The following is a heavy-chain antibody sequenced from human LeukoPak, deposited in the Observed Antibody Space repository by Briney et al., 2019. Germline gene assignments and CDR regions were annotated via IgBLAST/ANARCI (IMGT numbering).Heavy chain of an antibody. Sequence: SVKVSCKASGGTFSSYAISWVRRAPGQGLEWMGRIIPILGIANYAQKFQGRVTITADKSTSTAYMELSSLRSEDTAVYYCARSARGLPYFDYWGQGTLVTVSS. J-gene: IGHJ4*02. D-gene: IGHD2-21*02. CDR2: IIPILGIA. V-gene: IGHV1-69*04. CDR1: GGTFSSYA. CDR3: ARSARGLPYFDY.